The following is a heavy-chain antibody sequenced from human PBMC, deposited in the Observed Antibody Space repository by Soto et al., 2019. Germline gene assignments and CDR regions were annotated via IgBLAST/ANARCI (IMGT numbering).Heavy chain of an antibody. V-gene: IGHV4-59*01. CDR1: GGSISGSY. D-gene: IGHD6-19*01. Sequence: SETLSLTCSVSGGSISGSYWSGIRQSPGKGLEWLGYVYYTGSTNYSPSLRSRVSISVDTSKNEFSLRLSSVTAADTAVYFCARSVAVPGAHIDYWGQATQVTVSS. J-gene: IGHJ4*02. CDR3: ARSVAVPGAHIDY. CDR2: VYYTGST.